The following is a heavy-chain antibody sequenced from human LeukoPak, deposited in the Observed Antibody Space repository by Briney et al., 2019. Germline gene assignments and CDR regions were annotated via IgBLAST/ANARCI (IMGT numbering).Heavy chain of an antibody. D-gene: IGHD1-26*01. CDR2: ISSSSSYI. Sequence: GGSLRLSCAASGFTFSSYSMNWVRQAPGKGLEWVSSISSSSSYIYYADSVKGRFTISRDNAKNSLYLQMNSLRAEDTAVYYCARDLTVGATVRYSDYWGQGTLVTVPS. CDR1: GFTFSSYS. CDR3: ARDLTVGATVRYSDY. J-gene: IGHJ4*02. V-gene: IGHV3-21*01.